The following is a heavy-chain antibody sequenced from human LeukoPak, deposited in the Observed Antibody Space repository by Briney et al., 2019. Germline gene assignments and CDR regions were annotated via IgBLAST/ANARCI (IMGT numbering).Heavy chain of an antibody. CDR2: INSDGSST. CDR3: VRDRPRGYDYYYYYGMDV. V-gene: IGHV3-74*01. CDR1: GFSISSYW. D-gene: IGHD5-12*01. Sequence: GGSLRLSCAASGFSISSYWMHWVRQAPGKGLVWVSRINSDGSSTNYADSVKGRFTTSRDNAKNTLYLQLNSLRAEDTAVYYCVRDRPRGYDYYYYYGMDVWGQGTTVTVSS. J-gene: IGHJ6*02.